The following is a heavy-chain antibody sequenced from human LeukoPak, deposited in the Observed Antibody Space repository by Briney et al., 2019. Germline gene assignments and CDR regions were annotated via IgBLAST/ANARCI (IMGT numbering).Heavy chain of an antibody. D-gene: IGHD3-10*01. CDR2: ISGSGGST. Sequence: GGSLRLSCAASGFTFSSYAMSWVRQAPGKGLECVSAISGSGGSTYYADSVKGRFTISRDNSKNTLYLQMNSLRAEDTAVYYCAKDTGYYGSGSPYYFDYWGQGTLVTVSS. CDR1: GFTFSSYA. V-gene: IGHV3-23*01. CDR3: AKDTGYYGSGSPYYFDY. J-gene: IGHJ4*02.